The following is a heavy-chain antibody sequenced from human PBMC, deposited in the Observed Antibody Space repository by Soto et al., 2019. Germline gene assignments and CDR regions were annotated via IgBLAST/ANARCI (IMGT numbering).Heavy chain of an antibody. Sequence: QIQLVQSGAEVKKPGASVKVSCKTSGFTFKGYYIYWVRQAPGQGLELMGWISTYNGITQYTESLQDRVTMTIETSASTAHLELRSLTSEDTPVYFCVRGDTYYSEWYFQYWGQGTLVIVSS. CDR3: VRGDTYYSEWYFQY. CDR1: GFTFKGYY. J-gene: IGHJ4*02. D-gene: IGHD2-21*01. V-gene: IGHV1-18*01. CDR2: ISTYNGIT.